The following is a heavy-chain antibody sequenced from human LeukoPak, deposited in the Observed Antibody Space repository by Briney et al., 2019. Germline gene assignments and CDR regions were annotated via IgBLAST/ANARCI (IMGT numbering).Heavy chain of an antibody. D-gene: IGHD1-1*01. CDR3: ARAARAKTNYYYYYGMDV. V-gene: IGHV3-48*03. CDR1: GFTFSSYE. CDR2: ISSSGSTI. Sequence: GGSLRLSCAASGFTFSSYEMDWVRQAPGKGLEWVSYISSSGSTIYYADSVKGRFTISRDNAKNSLYLQMNSLRAEDTAVYYCARAARAKTNYYYYYGMDVWGQGTTVTVSS. J-gene: IGHJ6*02.